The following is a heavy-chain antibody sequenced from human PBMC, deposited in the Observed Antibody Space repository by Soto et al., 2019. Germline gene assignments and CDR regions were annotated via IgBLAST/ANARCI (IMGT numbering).Heavy chain of an antibody. CDR3: ARDRGVAPPVAGNTHYYYYMDV. D-gene: IGHD6-19*01. J-gene: IGHJ6*03. CDR1: GYSFTNYG. Sequence: QDQLVQSGVEVKKPGASMKVSCKASGYSFTNYGITWVRQAPGQGLEGMGWISAYNGNTNYAQKFQGRVTLTTDASTSTAYLELRSLRSDDTAVYYCARDRGVAPPVAGNTHYYYYMDVWGKGTTVTVSS. CDR2: ISAYNGNT. V-gene: IGHV1-18*01.